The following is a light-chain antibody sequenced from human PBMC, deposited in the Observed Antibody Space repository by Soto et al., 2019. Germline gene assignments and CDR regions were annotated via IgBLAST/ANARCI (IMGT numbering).Light chain of an antibody. V-gene: IGKV1-39*01. CDR3: QQRYSFPLT. CDR1: QDIYNC. CDR2: AAS. J-gene: IGKJ3*01. Sequence: DIQMTQSPSSLSASVGDRVTITCQASQDIYNCLNWYQQKPGKAPKVLIYAASTLQSGVPSRFSGSGSGTDFSLTISSLQPEDFATYYCQQRYSFPLTFGPGTKVHMK.